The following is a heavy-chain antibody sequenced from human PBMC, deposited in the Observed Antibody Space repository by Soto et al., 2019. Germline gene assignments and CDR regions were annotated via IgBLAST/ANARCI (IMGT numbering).Heavy chain of an antibody. J-gene: IGHJ4*02. D-gene: IGHD4-17*01. Sequence: GGSLRLSCAASGFTVSSNYMSWVRQAPGKGLEWVSAISGSGGSTYYADSVKGRFTISRDNSKNTLYLQMNSLRAEDTAVYYCAKLNGDYYFDYWGQGTLVTVSS. CDR2: ISGSGGST. V-gene: IGHV3-23*01. CDR3: AKLNGDYYFDY. CDR1: GFTVSSNY.